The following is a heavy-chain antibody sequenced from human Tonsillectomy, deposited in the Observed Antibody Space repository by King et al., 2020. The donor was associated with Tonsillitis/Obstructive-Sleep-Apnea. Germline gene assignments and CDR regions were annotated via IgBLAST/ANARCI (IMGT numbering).Heavy chain of an antibody. J-gene: IGHJ5*02. D-gene: IGHD6-13*01. CDR1: GGSISSYH. Sequence: QLQESGPGLVKPSETLSLTCTVSGGSISSYHWSWIRQPAGKGLEWIGLIDTSGNTNYNPSLKTRVTMSVDTSKNQFSLKLSSVTAADTAVYYCARDLSSSPYNWFDPWGQGILVTVSS. CDR3: ARDLSSSPYNWFDP. V-gene: IGHV4-4*07. CDR2: IDTSGNT.